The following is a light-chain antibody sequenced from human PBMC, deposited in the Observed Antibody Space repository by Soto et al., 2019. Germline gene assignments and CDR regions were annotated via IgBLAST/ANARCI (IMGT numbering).Light chain of an antibody. CDR1: SNDVGGYAY. V-gene: IGLV2-14*01. CDR3: SSYTGDTTPV. Sequence: QSALTQPASVSGSPGQSITIYCTGTSNDVGGYAYVSWYQQYPGKAPKLVISEVSNRPSGVSHRFSGSRSGNTASLTISGLQAEDEADYYCSSYTGDTTPVFGGGTKLTVL. J-gene: IGLJ2*01. CDR2: EVS.